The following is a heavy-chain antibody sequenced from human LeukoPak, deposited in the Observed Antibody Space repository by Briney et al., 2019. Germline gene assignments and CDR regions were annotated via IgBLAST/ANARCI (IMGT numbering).Heavy chain of an antibody. Sequence: PGGSLRLSCAASGFTFSSYGMHWVRQAPGKGLEWETFIRYDGSNKYYADSVKGRFTISRDNSKNTLYLQMNSLRAEDTAVYYCAKCCSGGSCYTDYWGQGTLVTVSS. CDR1: GFTFSSYG. D-gene: IGHD2-15*01. CDR2: IRYDGSNK. J-gene: IGHJ4*02. CDR3: AKCCSGGSCYTDY. V-gene: IGHV3-30*02.